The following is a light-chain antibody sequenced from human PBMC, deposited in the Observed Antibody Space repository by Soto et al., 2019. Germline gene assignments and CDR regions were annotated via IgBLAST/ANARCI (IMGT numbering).Light chain of an antibody. J-gene: IGLJ1*01. V-gene: IGLV2-14*01. CDR2: EVS. CDR1: SSDVGSYNY. Sequence: SALTQPASVSGSPGQSITISCTGTSSDVGSYNYVSWYQLHPGKAPKLMIYEVSNRPSGVSNRFSGSKSGDTASLTISGLQAEDEADYYCSSYTTRTTLYVFGTGTKSPS. CDR3: SSYTTRTTLYV.